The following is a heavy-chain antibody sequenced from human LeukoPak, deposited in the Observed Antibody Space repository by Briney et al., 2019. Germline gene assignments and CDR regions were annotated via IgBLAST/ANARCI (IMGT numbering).Heavy chain of an antibody. CDR3: ARRSGYSYGYYYYYYMDV. CDR2: IYSSGST. D-gene: IGHD5-18*01. V-gene: IGHV4-61*02. CDR1: GDSISSGSYH. Sequence: KPSQTLSLTCTVSGDSISSGSYHWDWIRQPAGKGLEWMGRIYSSGSTNYNPSLKSRVTISLDTSKNQFSLELSSVTAADTAVYYCARRSGYSYGYYYYYYMDVWGKGTTVTISS. J-gene: IGHJ6*03.